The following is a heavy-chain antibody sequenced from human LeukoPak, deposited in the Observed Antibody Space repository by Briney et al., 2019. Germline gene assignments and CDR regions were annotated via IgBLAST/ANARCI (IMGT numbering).Heavy chain of an antibody. V-gene: IGHV4-30-4*01. CDR3: ARAFSGDSSGYYYDYFDY. CDR2: IYYSGST. Sequence: SETLSLTCTVSGGSISRGDYYWRWIRQPPGKGLEWIGYIYYSGSTYYNPSLKSRVTISVDTSKNQFSLKMSSLTAADTAVYYCARAFSGDSSGYYYDYFDYWGQGTLVTVSS. J-gene: IGHJ4*02. CDR1: GGSISRGDYY. D-gene: IGHD3-22*01.